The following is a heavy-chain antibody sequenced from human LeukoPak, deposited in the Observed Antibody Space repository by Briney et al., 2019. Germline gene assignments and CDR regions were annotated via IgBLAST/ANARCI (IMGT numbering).Heavy chain of an antibody. J-gene: IGHJ4*02. Sequence: SETLSLTCTVSGGSISIFYWSWIRQPPGKGLEWIGDIYYSGTTNYNPSLKSRLTISLDTSKNQFSLRLTFVTAADTAVYYGARIDAVAATPTSFDYWGQGTLVTVSS. V-gene: IGHV4-59*01. CDR2: IYYSGTT. D-gene: IGHD6-19*01. CDR3: ARIDAVAATPTSFDY. CDR1: GGSISIFY.